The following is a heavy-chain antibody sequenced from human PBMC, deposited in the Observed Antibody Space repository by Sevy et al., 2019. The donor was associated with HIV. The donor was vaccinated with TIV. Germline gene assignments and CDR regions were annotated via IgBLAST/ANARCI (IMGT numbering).Heavy chain of an antibody. CDR3: TGDGITIFGCRDH. D-gene: IGHD3-3*01. J-gene: IGHJ4*02. CDR2: LSHDGTNE. CDR1: GFTFNNYG. Sequence: GGSLRLSCAVSGFTFNNYGMHWVRQAPGKGLEWVAVLSHDGTNEYYADSVRGRFTISRDSSSTTLFLQMTSLRVEDTAGYYCTGDGITIFGCRDHWGRGTLVTVSS. V-gene: IGHV3-30*03.